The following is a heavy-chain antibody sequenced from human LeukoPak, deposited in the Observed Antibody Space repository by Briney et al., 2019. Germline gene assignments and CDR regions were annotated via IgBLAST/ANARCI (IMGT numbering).Heavy chain of an antibody. J-gene: IGHJ6*03. Sequence: PGGSLRLSCAASVFTFSSYAMSWVRQAPGKGLEWVSAISGSGGSTYYADSVKGRFTISRDNSKNTLYLQMNSLRAEDTAVYYCAKVKGIASGLYYFFYMDVWGKGTTVTVSS. CDR2: ISGSGGST. CDR1: VFTFSSYA. CDR3: AKVKGIASGLYYFFYMDV. D-gene: IGHD6-19*01. V-gene: IGHV3-23*01.